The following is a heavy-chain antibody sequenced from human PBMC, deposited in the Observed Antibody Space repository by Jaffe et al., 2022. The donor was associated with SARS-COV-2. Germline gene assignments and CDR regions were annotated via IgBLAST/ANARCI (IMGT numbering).Heavy chain of an antibody. CDR2: ISRSGRGT. Sequence: EVQLVESGGGLVQPGGSLRLSCSASGFTFSIYAMHWVRQAPGKGLEYVSAISRSGRGTYYADSVKGRFTISRDNSKNTLYLQMNSLRTEDTAVYYCVSRDSSGHWGQGTLVTVSS. J-gene: IGHJ4*02. CDR1: GFTFSIYA. V-gene: IGHV3-64D*09. D-gene: IGHD3-22*01. CDR3: VSRDSSGH.